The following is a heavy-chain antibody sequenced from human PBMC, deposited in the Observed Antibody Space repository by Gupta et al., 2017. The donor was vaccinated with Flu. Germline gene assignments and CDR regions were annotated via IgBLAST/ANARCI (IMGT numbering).Heavy chain of an antibody. Sequence: EVQLLESGGGLVQPGGSLRLSCAAYGLTFSDYAMNWVRQAPGKGLEWVSTVGAGGDRTYYADSVMGRFTISRDNSKNTLYLQMNSLRGDDTAVYYCAKDRSGNPAIDYWGQGTLVTVSA. V-gene: IGHV3-23*01. D-gene: IGHD6-13*01. J-gene: IGHJ4*02. CDR3: AKDRSGNPAIDY. CDR1: GLTFSDYA. CDR2: VGAGGDRT.